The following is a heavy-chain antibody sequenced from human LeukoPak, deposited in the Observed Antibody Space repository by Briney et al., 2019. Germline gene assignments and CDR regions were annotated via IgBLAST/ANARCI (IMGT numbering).Heavy chain of an antibody. CDR1: GGTFSSYT. Sequence: GASVKVSCKASGGTFSSYTISWVRQAPGQGLEWMGRIIPILGIANYAQKFQGRATITADKSTSTAYMELSSLRSEDTAVYYCARDGGHQGYYYYYYMDVWGKGTTVTVS. V-gene: IGHV1-69*04. D-gene: IGHD3-16*01. CDR2: IIPILGIA. CDR3: ARDGGHQGYYYYYYMDV. J-gene: IGHJ6*03.